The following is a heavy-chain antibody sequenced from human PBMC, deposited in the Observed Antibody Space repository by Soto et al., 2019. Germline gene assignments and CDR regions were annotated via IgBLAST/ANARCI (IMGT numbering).Heavy chain of an antibody. CDR2: ISYDGSNK. V-gene: IGHV3-30-3*01. Sequence: GGSLRLSCAASGFTFSSYAMHWVRQAPGKGLEWVAVISYDGSNKYYADSVKGRFTISRDNSKNTLYLQMNSLRAEDTAVYYCARDLYPGVRSVSYYYYYGMDVWGQGTTVTVAS. D-gene: IGHD3-10*01. CDR1: GFTFSSYA. CDR3: ARDLYPGVRSVSYYYYYGMDV. J-gene: IGHJ6*02.